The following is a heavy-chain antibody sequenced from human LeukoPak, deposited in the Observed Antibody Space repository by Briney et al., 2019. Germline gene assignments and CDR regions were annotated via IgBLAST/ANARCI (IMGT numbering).Heavy chain of an antibody. V-gene: IGHV5-51*01. CDR3: ARQDGYYDSSGYTPLDY. D-gene: IGHD3-22*01. J-gene: IGHJ4*02. CDR1: GYSFTSYW. CDR2: IYPGDSDT. Sequence: GESLKISCKGSGYSFTSYWIGWVRQMPGKGLEWMGIIYPGDSDTRYSPSFQGQVTISADKSISTAYLQWSSLKASDTAMYYCARQDGYYDSSGYTPLDYWGQGTLVTVSS.